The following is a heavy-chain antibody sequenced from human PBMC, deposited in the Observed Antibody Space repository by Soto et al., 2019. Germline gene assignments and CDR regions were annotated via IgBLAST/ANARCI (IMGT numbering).Heavy chain of an antibody. Sequence: QVQLRESGPGLVKPSDTLSLTCAVSGYSISGDNWWGWIRQSPRKGLEWIGYVSSSGGTHYSPSRGSRVTMSVDTSRNPFSLKLTSVTAVDTAIYYCVRKTGGYCPFDAWGQGTLVTVSS. CDR2: VSSSGGT. V-gene: IGHV4-28*01. CDR3: VRKTGGYCPFDA. J-gene: IGHJ4*02. D-gene: IGHD2-8*02. CDR1: GYSISGDNW.